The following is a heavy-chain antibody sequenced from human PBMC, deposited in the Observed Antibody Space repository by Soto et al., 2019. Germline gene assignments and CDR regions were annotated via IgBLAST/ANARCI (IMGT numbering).Heavy chain of an antibody. D-gene: IGHD6-6*01. V-gene: IGHV3-30*18. Sequence: QVQLVESGGGVVQPGRSLRLSCAASGFTFSSYGMHWVRQAPGKGLEWVAVISYDGSNKYYADSVKGRFTISRDNSKNTLYLQMNSLRAEDTAVYYCAKAGGGSSSSLYYYYGMDVW. CDR3: AKAGGGSSSSLYYYYGMDV. J-gene: IGHJ6*01. CDR2: ISYDGSNK. CDR1: GFTFSSYG.